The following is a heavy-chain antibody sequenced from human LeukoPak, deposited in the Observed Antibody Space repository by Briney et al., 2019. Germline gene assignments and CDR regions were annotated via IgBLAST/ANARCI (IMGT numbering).Heavy chain of an antibody. D-gene: IGHD2-2*01. CDR1: GLTFDDYA. CDR2: ISWNSGTI. J-gene: IGHJ4*02. V-gene: IGHV3-9*01. CDR3: ARDVRYCSSTSCWWDY. Sequence: GGSLRLSCAASGLTFDDYAMHWVRQAPGKGLEWVSGISWNSGTIGYADSVKGRFTISRNNAKNSLYLQMNSLRAEDTALYYCARDVRYCSSTSCWWDYWGQGTLVTVSS.